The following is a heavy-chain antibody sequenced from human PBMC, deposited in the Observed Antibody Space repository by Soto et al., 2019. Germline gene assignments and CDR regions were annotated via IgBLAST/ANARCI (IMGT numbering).Heavy chain of an antibody. CDR3: ARVARGSSYYYGMDV. Sequence: SETLSFTCTVSGGSIISSSYYWVWIRQPPGKGLEWIGSIYYSGSTYYNPSLKSRVTISVDTSKNQFSLKLSSVTAADTAVYYCARVARGSSYYYGMDVWGQGTTVTVSS. CDR1: GGSIISSSYY. J-gene: IGHJ6*02. CDR2: IYYSGST. V-gene: IGHV4-39*01. D-gene: IGHD3-10*01.